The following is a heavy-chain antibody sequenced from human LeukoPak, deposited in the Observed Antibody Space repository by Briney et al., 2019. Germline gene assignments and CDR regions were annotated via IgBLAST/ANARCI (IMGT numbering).Heavy chain of an antibody. D-gene: IGHD1-1*01. CDR2: ISSSGSTI. J-gene: IGHJ5*02. V-gene: IGHV3-11*01. CDR1: GFTFSDYY. Sequence: GGSLRLSCATSGFTFSDYYMSWIRQAPGKGLEWVSYISSSGSTIYYADSVKGRFTISRDNAKNSLYLQMNSLRAEDTAVYYCARTGTTSRNWFDPWGQGTLVTVSS. CDR3: ARTGTTSRNWFDP.